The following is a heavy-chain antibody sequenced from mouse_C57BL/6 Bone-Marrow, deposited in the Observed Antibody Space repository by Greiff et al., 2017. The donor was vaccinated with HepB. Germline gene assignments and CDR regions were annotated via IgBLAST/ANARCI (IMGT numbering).Heavy chain of an antibody. CDR2: ISSGGSYT. CDR3: ARRGDYYAKDY. CDR1: GFTFSSYG. V-gene: IGHV5-6*02. Sequence: EVKLVESGGDLVKPGGSLKLSCAASGFTFSSYGMSWVRQTPDKRLEWVATISSGGSYTYYPDSVKGRFTISRDKAKNTLYLQMSSLKSEDTAMYYCARRGDYYAKDYWGQGTSVTVTA. J-gene: IGHJ4*01.